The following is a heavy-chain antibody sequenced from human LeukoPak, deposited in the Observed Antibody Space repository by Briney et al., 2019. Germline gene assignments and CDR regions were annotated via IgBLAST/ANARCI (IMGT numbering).Heavy chain of an antibody. CDR2: ISAYNGNT. CDR1: GYTFTSYG. J-gene: IGHJ4*02. Sequence: ASVKVSCKASGYTFTSYGISWVRQAPGQGLEWMGWISAYNGNTNYAQKLQGRVTMTTDTSTNTAYMELRSLRSDDTAVYYCARDPGYDXVWGSXXPAFDYWGQGTLVTVS. D-gene: IGHD3-16*02. V-gene: IGHV1-18*01. CDR3: ARDPGYDXVWGSXXPAFDY.